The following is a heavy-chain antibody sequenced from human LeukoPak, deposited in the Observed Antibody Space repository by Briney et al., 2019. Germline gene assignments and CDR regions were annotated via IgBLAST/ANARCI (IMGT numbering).Heavy chain of an antibody. V-gene: IGHV1-69*06. D-gene: IGHD3-16*01. Sequence: GASVKVSCKASGGTFNNYTISWVRQAPGQGLEWMGGIIPIFGTANYAQKFQGRVTITADKSTSTVYMDLSSLRSEDTAVYYCVRAGGPRPIDNWGQGTLVTVSS. CDR3: VRAGGPRPIDN. J-gene: IGHJ4*02. CDR1: GGTFNNYT. CDR2: IIPIFGTA.